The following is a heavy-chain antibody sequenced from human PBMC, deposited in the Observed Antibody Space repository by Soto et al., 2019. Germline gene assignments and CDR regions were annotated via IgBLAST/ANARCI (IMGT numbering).Heavy chain of an antibody. CDR2: IYYSGST. CDR1: GGSISNYY. CDR3: ARERVGVAGRPWFFDD. D-gene: IGHD6-19*01. V-gene: IGHV4-59*13. Sequence: SETLSLTCTVSGGSISNYYWSWIRQPPGKGLEWIGNIYYSGSTRYNPSLKSRVTISVDTSKNQFSLELRSVTAADTAVYYCARERVGVAGRPWFFDDWGQGALVTVAS. J-gene: IGHJ4*02.